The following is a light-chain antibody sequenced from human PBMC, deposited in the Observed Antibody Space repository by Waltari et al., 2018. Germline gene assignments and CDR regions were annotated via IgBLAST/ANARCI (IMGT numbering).Light chain of an antibody. CDR1: SSDVGSYHL. CDR2: EVS. Sequence: QSALTQPASVSGSPGQSITIPCTGTSSDVGSYHLFSWYQQHPGKAPKLMIYEVSKRPSGVSNRFSGSKSGNTASLTISGLQAEDEADYYCCSYAGSSTVVFGGGTKLTVL. V-gene: IGLV2-23*02. J-gene: IGLJ2*01. CDR3: CSYAGSSTVV.